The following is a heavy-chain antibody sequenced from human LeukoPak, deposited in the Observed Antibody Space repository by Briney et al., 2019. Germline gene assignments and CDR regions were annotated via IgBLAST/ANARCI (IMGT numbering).Heavy chain of an antibody. CDR1: GGSISSSSYY. V-gene: IGHV3-7*03. CDR3: ARVSVAGFDY. D-gene: IGHD6-19*01. J-gene: IGHJ4*02. Sequence: ETLSLTCTVSGGSISSSSYYWGWIRQPPGKGLEWVANIKQDGSEKYYVDSVKGRFTISRDNAKNSLYLQMNSLRSDDTAVYYCARVSVAGFDYWGQGTLVTVSS. CDR2: IKQDGSEK.